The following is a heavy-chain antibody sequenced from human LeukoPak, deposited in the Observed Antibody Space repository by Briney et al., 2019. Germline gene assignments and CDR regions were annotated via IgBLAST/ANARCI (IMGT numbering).Heavy chain of an antibody. CDR2: IYNSGSA. J-gene: IGHJ4*02. Sequence: PSETLSLTCTVSGGSISSGDYYWSWIRQPPGKGLEWIGYIYNSGSAHYNPSLKSRVTISVDTSRNQFSLKVRSVTAADTAVYYCARGGRRGYLAEHYWGQGTLVTVSS. V-gene: IGHV4-30-4*01. D-gene: IGHD3-22*01. CDR3: ARGGRRGYLAEHY. CDR1: GGSISSGDYY.